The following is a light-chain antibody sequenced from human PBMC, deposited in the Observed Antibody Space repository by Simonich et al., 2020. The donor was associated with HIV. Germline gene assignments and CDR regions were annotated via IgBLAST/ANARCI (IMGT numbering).Light chain of an antibody. V-gene: IGLV1-40*01. CDR2: GNS. CDR3: QSSDSSLSGSV. Sequence: QSALTQPASVSGSPGQSITISCTGRSSNIGAGYEVHWYQQLPGTAPKLLLYGNSKRPSGVPDRVSGSKSGTSASLAITGLQADDEADYYCQSSDSSLSGSVFGGGTKLTVL. J-gene: IGLJ3*02. CDR1: SSNIGAGYE.